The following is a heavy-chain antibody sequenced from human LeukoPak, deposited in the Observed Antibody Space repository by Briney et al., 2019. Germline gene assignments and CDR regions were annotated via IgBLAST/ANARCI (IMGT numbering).Heavy chain of an antibody. Sequence: GGSLRLSCAASGFMFRDAAMTRVRQAPGKGLEWVSLIASSGLNTYYADSVRGRFTISRDNSKNTLSLQMNSLRVEDTAIYYCARDIELSTWGLGTLVTVSS. J-gene: IGHJ3*01. CDR1: GFMFRDAA. D-gene: IGHD5-12*01. CDR2: IASSGLNT. V-gene: IGHV3-23*01. CDR3: ARDIELST.